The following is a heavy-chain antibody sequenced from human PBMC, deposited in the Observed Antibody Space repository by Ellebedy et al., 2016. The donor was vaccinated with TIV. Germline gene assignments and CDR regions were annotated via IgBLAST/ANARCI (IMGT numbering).Heavy chain of an antibody. CDR3: AKDRYGSESPYYFDS. Sequence: GESLKISCATSGFIFSDYPMSWVRQAPGKGLEWVSGISASGGSTKYANSVKGRFTISRDNSRNTLHLQMNTLRADDTALYYCAKDRYGSESPYYFDSWGQGTLVTVSS. J-gene: IGHJ4*02. CDR2: ISASGGST. D-gene: IGHD3-10*01. V-gene: IGHV3-23*01. CDR1: GFIFSDYP.